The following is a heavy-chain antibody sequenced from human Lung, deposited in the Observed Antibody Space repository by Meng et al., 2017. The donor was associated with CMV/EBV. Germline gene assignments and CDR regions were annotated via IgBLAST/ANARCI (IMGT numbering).Heavy chain of an antibody. CDR2: INSGGSST. CDR1: GFTFSSYW. Sequence: GEFXKISCAASGFTFSSYWMHWVRQAPGKGLVWVSRINSGGSSTSYADSVKGRFTISRDNAKNTLYLQMNSLRAEDTAVYYCARVDISGYDGFDIWGQGTMVTVSS. V-gene: IGHV3-74*01. D-gene: IGHD6-13*01. J-gene: IGHJ3*02. CDR3: ARVDISGYDGFDI.